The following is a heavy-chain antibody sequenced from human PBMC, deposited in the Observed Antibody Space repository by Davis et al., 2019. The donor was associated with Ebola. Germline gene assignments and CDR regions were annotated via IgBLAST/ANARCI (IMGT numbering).Heavy chain of an antibody. V-gene: IGHV3-64*04. CDR1: GFTFTTYA. J-gene: IGHJ4*02. Sequence: GGSLRLSCSASGFTFTTYAMHWVRQAPGKGLEYVSAISYNGGSTYYADSVKGRFTISRDNSKNTLYLQMNSLRAEDTAVYYCARDLGTRGYSGYDQPDYWGQGTLVTVSS. CDR3: ARDLGTRGYSGYDQPDY. D-gene: IGHD5-12*01. CDR2: ISYNGGST.